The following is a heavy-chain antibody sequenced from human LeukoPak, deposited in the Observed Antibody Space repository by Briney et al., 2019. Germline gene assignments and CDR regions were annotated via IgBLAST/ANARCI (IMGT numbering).Heavy chain of an antibody. J-gene: IGHJ3*02. CDR3: AKVMTTVTTCCAFDI. D-gene: IGHD4-17*01. CDR2: IRSSGNTK. CDR1: GFTFSSYE. Sequence: GGSLRLSCAASGFTFSSYEMNWVRQAPGKGLEWVSYIRSSGNTKYYADSVKGRFTISRDNAKNSLYLQMNSLRAEETAVYYCAKVMTTVTTCCAFDIWGQGTMVTVSS. V-gene: IGHV3-48*03.